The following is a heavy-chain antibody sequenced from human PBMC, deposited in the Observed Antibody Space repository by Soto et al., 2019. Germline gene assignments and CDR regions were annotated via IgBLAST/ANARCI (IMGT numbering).Heavy chain of an antibody. D-gene: IGHD3-22*01. Sequence: EVQLVESGGTLVQPGGSLKLSCAASGFTLSASAMHWVRQASGKGLEWIGRIRGKANHYATAYAASVKGRFIISRDESKNTTYLQMNSLENDDTAVYYCTRPSEDSTGYDWYFDLWGRGTLVTVSS. V-gene: IGHV3-73*02. J-gene: IGHJ2*01. CDR3: TRPSEDSTGYDWYFDL. CDR1: GFTLSASA. CDR2: IRGKANHYAT.